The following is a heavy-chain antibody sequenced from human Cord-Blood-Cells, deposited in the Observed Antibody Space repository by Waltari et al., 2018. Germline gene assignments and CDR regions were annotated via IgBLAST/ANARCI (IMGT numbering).Heavy chain of an antibody. Sequence: QVQLVQSGAEVKKPGASVKVSCKVSGYTLTELPMHWVPQAPGKGLEWMGGFDPEDGETIYAQKFQGRVTMTEDTSTDTAYMELSSLRSEDTAVYYCATDRITFGGVIGWFDYWGQGTLVTVSS. CDR3: ATDRITFGGVIGWFDY. CDR1: GYTLTELP. D-gene: IGHD3-16*02. CDR2: FDPEDGET. J-gene: IGHJ4*02. V-gene: IGHV1-24*01.